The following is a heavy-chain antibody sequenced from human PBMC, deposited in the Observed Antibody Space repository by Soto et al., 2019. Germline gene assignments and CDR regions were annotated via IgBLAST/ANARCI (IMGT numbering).Heavy chain of an antibody. D-gene: IGHD6-6*01. Sequence: EVLLEESGGAVVQPGGSLRVSCVASGFTFDEYTMHWVRQAPGKGLEGSSLISWDGGTTYYAGSVKGRFTMSRDTGKNSLYLQMDSLRAEDTALYYCTKVKKKYRTTSGVDFGSWGQGTLVTVSS. CDR3: TKVKKKYRTTSGVDFGS. J-gene: IGHJ4*02. V-gene: IGHV3-43*01. CDR1: GFTFDEYT. CDR2: ISWDGGTT.